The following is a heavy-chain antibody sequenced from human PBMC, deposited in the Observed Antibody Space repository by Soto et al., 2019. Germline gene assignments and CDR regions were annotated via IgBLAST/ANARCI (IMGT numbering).Heavy chain of an antibody. CDR2: IWYDGSNK. D-gene: IGHD2-2*01. J-gene: IGHJ4*02. CDR1: GVTFSSYG. CDR3: YIDCSSTSCYPYFDY. V-gene: IGHV3-33*01. Sequence: QVQLVESGGGVVQPGRSLRLSCAASGVTFSSYGMHWVRQAPGKGLQWVEVIWYDGSNKYYADSVKGRFTISRDNSKNTLYLQMNSLRAEDTAVYYCYIDCSSTSCYPYFDYWGQGTLVTVSS.